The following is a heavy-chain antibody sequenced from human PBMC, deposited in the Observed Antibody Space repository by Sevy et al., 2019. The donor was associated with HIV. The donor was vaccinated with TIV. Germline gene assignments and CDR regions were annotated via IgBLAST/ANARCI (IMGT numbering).Heavy chain of an antibody. CDR1: GYTLTELS. Sequence: ASVKVSCKVSGYTLTELSMHWVRQAPGKGLEWMGGFDPEDGETIYAQKFQGRVTMTEDTSTDTAYMELSSLRSEDTAVYNCATDFRGSLRYYYGMDVWGQGTTVTVSS. CDR3: ATDFRGSLRYYYGMDV. V-gene: IGHV1-24*01. CDR2: FDPEDGET. J-gene: IGHJ6*02. D-gene: IGHD3-10*01.